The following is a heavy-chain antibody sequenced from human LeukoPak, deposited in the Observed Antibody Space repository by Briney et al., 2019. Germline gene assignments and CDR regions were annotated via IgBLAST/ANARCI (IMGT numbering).Heavy chain of an antibody. Sequence: GGSLRLSCAASGFTFSSYEMNWVRQAPGKGLEWVSYISSSSSTIYYADSVKGRFTISRDNAKNSLYLQMNSLRAEDTAVYYCARDLSSGWYLSSASYYFDHWGQGTLVTVSS. CDR3: ARDLSSGWYLSSASYYFDH. V-gene: IGHV3-48*03. J-gene: IGHJ4*02. D-gene: IGHD6-19*01. CDR1: GFTFSSYE. CDR2: ISSSSSTI.